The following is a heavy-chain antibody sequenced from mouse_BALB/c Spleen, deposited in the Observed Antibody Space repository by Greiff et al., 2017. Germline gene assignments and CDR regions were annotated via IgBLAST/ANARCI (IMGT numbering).Heavy chain of an antibody. CDR2: ISSGGGST. Sequence: EVQRVESGGGLVKPGGSLKLSCAASGFAFSSYDMSWVRQTPEKRLEWVAYISSGGGSTYYPDTVKGRFTISRDNAKNTLYLQMSSLKSEDTAMYYCARQGRTARAPMDYWGQGTSVTVSS. CDR3: ARQGRTARAPMDY. J-gene: IGHJ4*01. CDR1: GFAFSSYD. V-gene: IGHV5-12-1*01. D-gene: IGHD3-2*01.